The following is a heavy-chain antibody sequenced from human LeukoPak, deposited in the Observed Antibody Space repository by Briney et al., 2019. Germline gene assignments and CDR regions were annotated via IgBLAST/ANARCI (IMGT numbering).Heavy chain of an antibody. CDR2: INPNSGGT. J-gene: IGHJ5*02. D-gene: IGHD3-10*01. V-gene: IGHV1-2*02. CDR3: ARERDYYGSGFKYWFDP. CDR1: GYTFTGYY. Sequence: GASMKVSCKASGYTFTGYYMHWVRQAPGEGLEWMGWINPNSGGTKYAQKFQGRVTMTRDTSISTAYMELSRLRSDDTAVYYCARERDYYGSGFKYWFDPWGQGTLVTVSS.